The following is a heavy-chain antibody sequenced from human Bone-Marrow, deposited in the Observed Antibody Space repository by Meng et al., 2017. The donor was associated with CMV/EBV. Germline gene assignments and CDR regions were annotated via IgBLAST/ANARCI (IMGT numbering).Heavy chain of an antibody. D-gene: IGHD6-13*01. V-gene: IGHV3-20*04. J-gene: IGHJ6*02. CDR2: INWNGGST. Sequence: GESLKISCAASGFTFDDYGMSWVRQAPGKGLEWVSGINWNGGSTGYADSVKGRFTISRDNAKNSLYLQMNSLRAEDTAVYYCASKEGIAAAGTGRWGYYYGMDVWGQGTTVTVSS. CDR3: ASKEGIAAAGTGRWGYYYGMDV. CDR1: GFTFDDYG.